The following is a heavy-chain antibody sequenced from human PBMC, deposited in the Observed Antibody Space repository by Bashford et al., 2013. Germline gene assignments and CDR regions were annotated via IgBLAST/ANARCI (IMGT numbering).Heavy chain of an antibody. CDR2: IYYSGST. CDR3: ARDGPWEHPYYMDV. CDR1: GGSISSYY. Sequence: SSETLSLTCTVSGGSISSYYWSWIRQPPGKGLEWIGYIYYSGSTNYNPSLKSRVTISVDTSKNQFSLKLSSVTAADTAVYYCARDGPWEHPYYMDVWGKGPRSPSP. J-gene: IGHJ6*03. V-gene: IGHV4-59*01. D-gene: IGHD1-26*01.